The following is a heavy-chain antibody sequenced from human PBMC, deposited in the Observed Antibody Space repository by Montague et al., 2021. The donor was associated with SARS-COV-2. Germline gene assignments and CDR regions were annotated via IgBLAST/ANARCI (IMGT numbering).Heavy chain of an antibody. CDR2: TYYRSEWYS. Sequence: CAISGDSVSTNSGTWNWVRLSPSRGLEWLGRTYYRSEWYSDYSVSVKSRISINPDTSKNQFSLQLNSVTTEDKAVYYCARAERGSCGDGNCYQYFFNYWGQGTLVTVSS. V-gene: IGHV6-1*01. CDR3: ARAERGSCGDGNCYQYFFNY. CDR1: GDSVSTNSGT. D-gene: IGHD2-15*01. J-gene: IGHJ4*02.